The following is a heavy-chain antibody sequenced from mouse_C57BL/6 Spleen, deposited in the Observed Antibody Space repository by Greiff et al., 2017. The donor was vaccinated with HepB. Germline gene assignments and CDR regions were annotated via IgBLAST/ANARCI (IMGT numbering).Heavy chain of an antibody. D-gene: IGHD2-4*01. V-gene: IGHV1-80*01. Sequence: QVQLKESGAELVKPGASVKISCKASGYAFSSYWMNWVKQRPGKGLEWIGQIYPGDGDTNYNGKFKGKATLTADKSSSTAYMQLSSLTSEDSAVYFCAREGLGLRSFAYWGQGTLVTVSA. J-gene: IGHJ3*01. CDR3: AREGLGLRSFAY. CDR1: GYAFSSYW. CDR2: IYPGDGDT.